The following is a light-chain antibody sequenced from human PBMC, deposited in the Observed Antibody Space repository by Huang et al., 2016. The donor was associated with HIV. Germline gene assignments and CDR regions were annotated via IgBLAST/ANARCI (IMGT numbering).Light chain of an antibody. CDR1: LDCNNY. J-gene: IGKJ1*01. V-gene: IGKV1-33*01. CDR3: QQYDTFPLT. CDR2: DAS. Sequence: DIQMTQSPSSLSASLGDKVTITCQASLDCNNYLHWYQQKPGKAPKLLISDASDLETGVPSRFSGSRSGTDFTLTVSSLQAEDIGTYYCQQYDTFPLTFGQGTNVEI.